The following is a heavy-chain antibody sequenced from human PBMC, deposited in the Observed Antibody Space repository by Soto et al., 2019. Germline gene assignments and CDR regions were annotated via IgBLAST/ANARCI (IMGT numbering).Heavy chain of an antibody. V-gene: IGHV3-30-3*01. J-gene: IGHJ6*02. Sequence: QVQLVESGAGVVQPGRSLRLSCAASGFTFSSYAMHWVRQAPGKGLEWVAVISYDGSNKYYADSVKGRFTISRDNSKNTLYLQMNSLRAEDTAVYYCARAPGGVVYYYGMDVWGQGTTVTVSS. D-gene: IGHD3-16*01. CDR1: GFTFSSYA. CDR2: ISYDGSNK. CDR3: ARAPGGVVYYYGMDV.